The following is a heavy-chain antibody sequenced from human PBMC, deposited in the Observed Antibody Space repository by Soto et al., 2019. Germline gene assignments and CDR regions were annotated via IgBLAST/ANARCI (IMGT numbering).Heavy chain of an antibody. CDR1: GGSISSYY. CDR3: ARVGRVGVLEWGLGGFEYYIDF. CDR2: IYHSGGT. J-gene: IGHJ6*03. Sequence: QVQLQESGPGLVKPSETLSLTCTVSGGSISSYYWSWIRQPPGKGLEWIGIIYHSGGTNYNPSLKRRDTLSVDTSKNQCSLKLCSVTAADTTVYYCARVGRVGVLEWGLGGFEYYIDFWGKGATVAVS. D-gene: IGHD3-3*01. V-gene: IGHV4-59*01.